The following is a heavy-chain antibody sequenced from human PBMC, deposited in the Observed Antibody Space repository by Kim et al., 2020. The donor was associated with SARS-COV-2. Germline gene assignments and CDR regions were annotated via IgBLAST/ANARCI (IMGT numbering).Heavy chain of an antibody. CDR3: ARPAGGFGDALDY. CDR1: GETFSSYN. V-gene: IGHV1-69*02. J-gene: IGHJ4*02. Sequence: SVKVSCKVFGETFSSYNINWVRQAPGQGLEWMGRIIPMVGLPDYAQKFQGRVTIIADRSTSTVYMDVRGLRSEDTAVYYCARPAGGFGDALDYWSQGTLVTVSS. D-gene: IGHD3-10*01. CDR2: IIPMVGLP.